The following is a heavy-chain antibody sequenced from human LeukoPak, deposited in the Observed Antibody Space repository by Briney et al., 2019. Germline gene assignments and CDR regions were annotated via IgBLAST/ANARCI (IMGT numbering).Heavy chain of an antibody. V-gene: IGHV4-34*01. D-gene: IGHD2-2*01. CDR1: GGSFSGYY. CDR3: ARGVAGDIVVVPAAIGAGPLDY. J-gene: IGHJ4*02. Sequence: PSETLSLTCAVYGGSFSGYYWSSIRQPPGKGLEWIGEINHSGSTNYNPSLKSRVTISVDTSKNQFSLKLSSVTAADTAVYYCARGVAGDIVVVPAAIGAGPLDYWGQGTLVTVSS. CDR2: INHSGST.